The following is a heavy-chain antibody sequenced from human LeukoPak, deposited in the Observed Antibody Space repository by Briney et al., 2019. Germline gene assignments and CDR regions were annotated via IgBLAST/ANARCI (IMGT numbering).Heavy chain of an antibody. J-gene: IGHJ4*02. D-gene: IGHD5-24*01. CDR1: GYTFTSYD. V-gene: IGHV1-46*01. CDR3: ACEEI. CDR2: INPSVVTT. Sequence: ASVKVSCKASGYTFTSYDINWVRQAPGQGLEWMGIINPSVVTTNYAQKFQGRVTMTRDTSTNTVYMELSSLRSEDTAVYYCACEEIWGQGTLVTVSS.